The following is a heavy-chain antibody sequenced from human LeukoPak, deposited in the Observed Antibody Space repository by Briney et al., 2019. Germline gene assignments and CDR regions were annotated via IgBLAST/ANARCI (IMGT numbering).Heavy chain of an antibody. V-gene: IGHV3-30*03. CDR3: AREGP. Sequence: SGGSLRLSCAASGFTFSSYGMHWVRQAPGKGLEWVAVISYDGSNKYYADSVKGRFTISRDNSKNTLYLQMNSLRAEDTAVYYCAREGPWGQGTLVTVSS. CDR2: ISYDGSNK. J-gene: IGHJ5*02. CDR1: GFTFSSYG.